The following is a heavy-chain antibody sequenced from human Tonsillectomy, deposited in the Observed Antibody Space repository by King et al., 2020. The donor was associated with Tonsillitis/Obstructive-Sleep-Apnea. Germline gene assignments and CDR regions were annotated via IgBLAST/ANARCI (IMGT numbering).Heavy chain of an antibody. V-gene: IGHV3-33*01. Sequence: VQLVESGGGVVQPGRSLRLSCAASGFTFSSYGMHWVRQAPGKGLEWVAVIWYDGSNKYYADSVKGRFTISRDNSKNSLYLQMNSLRAEDTAVYYCARGHVGGDYYYGMDVWGQGTTVTVSS. CDR3: ARGHVGGDYYYGMDV. CDR1: GFTFSSYG. CDR2: IWYDGSNK. D-gene: IGHD1-26*01. J-gene: IGHJ6*02.